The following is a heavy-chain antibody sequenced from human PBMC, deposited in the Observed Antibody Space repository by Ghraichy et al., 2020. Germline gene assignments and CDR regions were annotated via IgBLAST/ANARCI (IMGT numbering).Heavy chain of an antibody. CDR1: GGSISSSNW. Sequence: SETLSLTCAVSGGSISSSNWWSWVRQPPGKGLEWIGEIYHSGSTNYNPSLKSRVTISVDKSKNQFSLKLSSVTAADTAVYYCAREGSSITEYYFDYWGQGTLVTVSS. V-gene: IGHV4-4*02. J-gene: IGHJ4*02. CDR3: AREGSSITEYYFDY. CDR2: IYHSGST. D-gene: IGHD6-13*01.